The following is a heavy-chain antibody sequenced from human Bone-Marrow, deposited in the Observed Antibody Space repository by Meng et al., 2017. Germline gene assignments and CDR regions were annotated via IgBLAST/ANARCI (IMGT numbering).Heavy chain of an antibody. Sequence: GESLKISCAASGFTFSSYWMHWVRQAPGKGLVWVSRINSDGSSTNYADSVKGRFTISRDNAKNTLYLQMNSMRAEDTAVDYCARSGDCSGGSCYLFDYWGQGTLVTVSS. D-gene: IGHD2-15*01. J-gene: IGHJ4*02. CDR3: ARSGDCSGGSCYLFDY. CDR1: GFTFSSYW. CDR2: INSDGSST. V-gene: IGHV3-74*01.